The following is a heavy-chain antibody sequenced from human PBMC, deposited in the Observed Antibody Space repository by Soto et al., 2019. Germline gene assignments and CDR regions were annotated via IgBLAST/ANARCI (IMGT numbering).Heavy chain of an antibody. CDR1: GFTFSSYA. V-gene: IGHV3-23*01. Sequence: GGSLRLSCAASGFTFSSYAMSWVRQAPGKGMEWVSAISGSGASTYYADSVKGLFTISRENSKNTLYLQMNSLRAEDTAVYYCAKVGYGGTAFDIWGQGTMVTVSS. CDR2: ISGSGAST. D-gene: IGHD2-15*01. J-gene: IGHJ3*02. CDR3: AKVGYGGTAFDI.